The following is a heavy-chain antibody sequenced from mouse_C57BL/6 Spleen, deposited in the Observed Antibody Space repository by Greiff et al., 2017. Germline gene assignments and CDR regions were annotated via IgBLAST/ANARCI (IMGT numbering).Heavy chain of an antibody. Sequence: QVQLQQPGAELVRPGSSVKLSCKASGYTFTSYWMDWVKQRPGQGLEWIGTIYPSDSDTHYNQKFKDKATLTVDKSSSTAYMPLSSLTSVDSAVYYCSYYSNYGFDDWGQGTLVTVSA. CDR2: IYPSDSDT. J-gene: IGHJ3*01. CDR1: GYTFTSYW. CDR3: SYYSNYGFDD. V-gene: IGHV1-61*01. D-gene: IGHD2-5*01.